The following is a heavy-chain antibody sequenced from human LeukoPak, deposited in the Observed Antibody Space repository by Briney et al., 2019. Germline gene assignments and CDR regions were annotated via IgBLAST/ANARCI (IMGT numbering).Heavy chain of an antibody. Sequence: SVKVSCKASGYTFTSYDINWVRQAPGQGLEWMGRIIPILGIANYAQKFQGRVTITADKSTSTAYMELSSLRSEDTAVYYCARDEDYSGYDWGQGTLVTVSS. CDR1: GYTFTSYD. V-gene: IGHV1-69*04. J-gene: IGHJ4*02. CDR3: ARDEDYSGYD. CDR2: IIPILGIA. D-gene: IGHD5-12*01.